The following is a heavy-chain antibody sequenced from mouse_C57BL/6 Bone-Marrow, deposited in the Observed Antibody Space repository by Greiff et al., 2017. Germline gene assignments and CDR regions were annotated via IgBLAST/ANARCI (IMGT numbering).Heavy chain of an antibody. CDR3: ARSSNYCYYYAMDY. V-gene: IGHV1-53*01. CDR1: GYTFTSYW. Sequence: QVQLQQPGTELVKPGASVKLSCKASGYTFTSYWMPWVKQRPGQGLEWIGNIIPSNGGTNYNEKFKSKATLTVDKSSSTAYMQLSSLTSEDSAVYYCARSSNYCYYYAMDYWGQGTSVTVSS. D-gene: IGHD2-5*01. CDR2: IIPSNGGT. J-gene: IGHJ4*01.